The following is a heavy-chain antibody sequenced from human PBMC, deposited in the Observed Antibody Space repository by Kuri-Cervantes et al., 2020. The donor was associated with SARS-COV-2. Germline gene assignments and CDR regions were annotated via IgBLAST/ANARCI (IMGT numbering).Heavy chain of an antibody. D-gene: IGHD5-24*01. CDR3: ARGSWVLDGDRLWAFDI. V-gene: IGHV1-3*01. CDR1: GYTFTSYG. CDR2: INAGNGNT. J-gene: IGHJ3*02. Sequence: ASVKVSCKASGYTFTSYGISWVRQAPGQGLEWMGWINAGNGNTKYSQKFQGRVTITRDTSASKAYMELSSLRSEDTAVYYCARGSWVLDGDRLWAFDIWGQGTMVTVSS.